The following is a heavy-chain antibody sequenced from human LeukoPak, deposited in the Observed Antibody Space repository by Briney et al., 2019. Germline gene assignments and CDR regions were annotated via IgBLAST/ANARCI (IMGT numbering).Heavy chain of an antibody. Sequence: SETLSLTCTVSGGSISSSSYYWGWIRQPPGKGLEWIGSIYYSGSTYYNPSLKSRVTISVGTSKNQFSLKLSSVTAADTAVYYCARDFAGYSSSWYFSHNWFDPWGQGTLVTVSS. CDR3: ARDFAGYSSSWYFSHNWFDP. D-gene: IGHD6-13*01. J-gene: IGHJ5*02. CDR1: GGSISSSSYY. CDR2: IYYSGST. V-gene: IGHV4-39*07.